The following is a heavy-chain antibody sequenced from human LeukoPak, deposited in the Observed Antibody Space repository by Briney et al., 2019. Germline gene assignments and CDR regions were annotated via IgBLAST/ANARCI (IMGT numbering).Heavy chain of an antibody. Sequence: GPSLRLSWAAAAFTVSSNHVSCVRQAPGKWLELVSVIYSGGTTYYPDSVKGRFTISRANSKSTLYLQMICLRAEAPAVYSCATLGPTEYFVYWGQGTLVTVSS. CDR1: AFTVSSNH. CDR3: ATLGPTEYFVY. D-gene: IGHD4-11*01. V-gene: IGHV3-53*01. J-gene: IGHJ4*02. CDR2: IYSGGTT.